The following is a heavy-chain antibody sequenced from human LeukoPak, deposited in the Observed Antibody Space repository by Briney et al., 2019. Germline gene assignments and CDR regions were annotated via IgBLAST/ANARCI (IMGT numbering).Heavy chain of an antibody. CDR2: ISTSGSTI. D-gene: IGHD3-9*01. Sequence: GGSLRLSCAASGFTFRSYEMNWVRQAPGKGLEWVSYISTSGSTIYYAESVKGRFSISRDNAKNSLYLQMNSLRAEDTAVYYCARELRYFDWLPTLDYWGQGTLVTVSS. J-gene: IGHJ4*02. CDR3: ARELRYFDWLPTLDY. CDR1: GFTFRSYE. V-gene: IGHV3-48*03.